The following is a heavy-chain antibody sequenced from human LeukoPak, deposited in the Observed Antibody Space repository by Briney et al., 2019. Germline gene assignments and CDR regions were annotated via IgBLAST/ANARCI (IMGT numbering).Heavy chain of an antibody. D-gene: IGHD6-19*01. CDR1: GFTFSSYA. J-gene: IGHJ4*02. CDR2: ISYDGSNK. Sequence: GGSLRLSCAASGFTFSSYAMHWVRQAPGKGLEWVAVISYDGSNKYYADSVKGRFTISRDNSKNTLYLQMNSLRAEDTAVYCCARVKVKYSSGWYYFDYWGQGTLVTVSS. V-gene: IGHV3-30*04. CDR3: ARVKVKYSSGWYYFDY.